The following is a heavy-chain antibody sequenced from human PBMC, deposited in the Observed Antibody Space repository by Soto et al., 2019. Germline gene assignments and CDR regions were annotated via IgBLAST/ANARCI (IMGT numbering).Heavy chain of an antibody. V-gene: IGHV4-31*03. CDR2: IYHTGST. CDR1: GGSISTVGHY. Sequence: PSETLSRTCSVSGGSISTVGHYWTWIRQPPGKGLEWIGSIYHTGSTYSSKSLRSRLTMSVDTSKSQFSLWLSSVTAADTAVYYCARATGTLRSRNCDYWGQGSLVTVSS. J-gene: IGHJ4*02. CDR3: ARATGTLRSRNCDY. D-gene: IGHD1-1*01.